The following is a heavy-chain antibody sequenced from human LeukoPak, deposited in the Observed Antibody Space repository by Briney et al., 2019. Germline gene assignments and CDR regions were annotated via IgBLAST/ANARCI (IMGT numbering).Heavy chain of an antibody. CDR3: TSNLYCSTSSCYTLDN. D-gene: IGHD2-2*02. CDR1: GFTFSHAW. CDR2: IKSERHGGTR. Sequence: GGCLRLSCAGSGFTFSHAWMNWVRQAPGKGLEGVVGIKSERHGGTRDYAAPVQGRFTISRDGSTNTVYLHMNSLKTEDTAVYFCTSNLYCSTSSCYTLDNWGQGTLVAVSP. V-gene: IGHV3-15*01. J-gene: IGHJ4*02.